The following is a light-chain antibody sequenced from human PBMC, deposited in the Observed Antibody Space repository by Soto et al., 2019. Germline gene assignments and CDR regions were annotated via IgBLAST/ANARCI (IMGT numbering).Light chain of an antibody. J-gene: IGKJ2*01. CDR1: QVITSSY. CDR2: ATS. V-gene: IGKV3-15*01. Sequence: EIVLTQSPGTLSLSPGERATLSCRASQVITSSYLSWYQQKPGQAPRLLIYATSTRATGIPARFSGSGSGTEFTLTISGLQSEDFAVYYCQQYVNWPYTFGQGTKLEI. CDR3: QQYVNWPYT.